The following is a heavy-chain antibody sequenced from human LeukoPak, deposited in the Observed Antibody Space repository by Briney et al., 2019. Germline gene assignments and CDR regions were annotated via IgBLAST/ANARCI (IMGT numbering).Heavy chain of an antibody. V-gene: IGHV3-30*18. Sequence: GRSLRLSCAASGFTFSSYGIRWVRQAPGKGLEWVAVISYDGSNKYYADSVKGRFTISRDNSKNTLYLQMNSLRTEDTALYYCAKGGSGGFDHWGQGILVTVSS. CDR1: GFTFSSYG. CDR3: AKGGSGGFDH. D-gene: IGHD3-10*01. CDR2: ISYDGSNK. J-gene: IGHJ4*01.